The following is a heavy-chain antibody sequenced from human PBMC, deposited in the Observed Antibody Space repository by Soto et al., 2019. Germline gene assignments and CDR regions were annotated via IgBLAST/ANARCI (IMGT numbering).Heavy chain of an antibody. CDR2: INHSGST. D-gene: IGHD6-13*01. Sequence: PSETLSLTCAVYGGSFSGYYWSWIRQPPGKGLEWIGEINHSGSTNYNPSPKSRVTISVDTSKNQFSLKLSSVTAADTAVYYCARGIVRAAAGSRFDPWGQGTLVTVSS. CDR1: GGSFSGYY. CDR3: ARGIVRAAAGSRFDP. V-gene: IGHV4-34*01. J-gene: IGHJ5*02.